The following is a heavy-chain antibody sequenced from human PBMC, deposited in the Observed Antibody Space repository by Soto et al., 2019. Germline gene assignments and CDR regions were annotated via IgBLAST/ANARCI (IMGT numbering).Heavy chain of an antibody. Sequence: QLQLQESGPGLVKPSETLSLTCTVSGGSISSSSYYWGWIRQPPGKGLEWIGSIYYSGSTYYNPSLKSRVTISVDTSKNQFSLKLSSVTAADTAVYYCASIGSGDGVVDYWGQGTLVTVSS. J-gene: IGHJ4*02. CDR1: GGSISSSSYY. CDR2: IYYSGST. CDR3: ASIGSGDGVVDY. V-gene: IGHV4-39*01. D-gene: IGHD3-10*01.